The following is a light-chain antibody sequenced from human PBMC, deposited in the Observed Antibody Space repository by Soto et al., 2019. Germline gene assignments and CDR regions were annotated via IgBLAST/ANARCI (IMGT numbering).Light chain of an antibody. CDR2: DVT. V-gene: IGLV2-8*01. CDR1: SSDVGSYNY. CDR3: SSYAGSNNYV. Sequence: QSALTQPPSASGSPGQSVTISCTGTSSDVGSYNYVSWYQQHPGKAPKLMIYDVTKRPPGVPDRFSGSKSGNTASLAVSGLQAEDEADYYCSSYAGSNNYVFGTGTKLTVL. J-gene: IGLJ1*01.